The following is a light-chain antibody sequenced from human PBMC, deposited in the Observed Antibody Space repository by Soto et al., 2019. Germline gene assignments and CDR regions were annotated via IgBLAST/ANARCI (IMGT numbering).Light chain of an antibody. CDR3: QKYNRVPRT. V-gene: IGKV1-27*01. CDR1: QDISNY. J-gene: IGKJ1*01. Sequence: DFQMTQSPSSLSASVGDTVIITCRASQDISNYLAWYQQKPGKTPRLVIYAASTLQSGVPSRFSGSGSGTDFTLTISGLQPEDVATYYCQKYNRVPRTFGQGTKVEIK. CDR2: AAS.